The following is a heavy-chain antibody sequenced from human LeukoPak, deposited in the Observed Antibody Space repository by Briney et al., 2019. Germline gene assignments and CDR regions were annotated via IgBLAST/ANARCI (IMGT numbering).Heavy chain of an antibody. Sequence: PSETLSLTCTVSGGSISSSSYYWGWIRQPPGKGLEWIGSIYYSGSTYYNPSLKSRVTISVDTPKNQFSLKLSSVTAADTAVYYCARQAITMIVGGVFDYWGQGTLVTVSS. D-gene: IGHD3-22*01. CDR3: ARQAITMIVGGVFDY. J-gene: IGHJ4*02. CDR1: GGSISSSSYY. CDR2: IYYSGST. V-gene: IGHV4-39*01.